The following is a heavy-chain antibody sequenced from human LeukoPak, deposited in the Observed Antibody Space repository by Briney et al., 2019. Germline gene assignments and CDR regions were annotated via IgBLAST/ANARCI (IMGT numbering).Heavy chain of an antibody. Sequence: GASVKVSCKASGGTFSSYAISWVRQAPGQGLEWMGGIIPIFGTANYAQKFQGRVTITADESTSTAYMKLSSLRSEDTAVYYCARFDWGHFDYWGQGTLVTVSS. D-gene: IGHD3-16*01. CDR3: ARFDWGHFDY. CDR2: IIPIFGTA. J-gene: IGHJ4*02. V-gene: IGHV1-69*13. CDR1: GGTFSSYA.